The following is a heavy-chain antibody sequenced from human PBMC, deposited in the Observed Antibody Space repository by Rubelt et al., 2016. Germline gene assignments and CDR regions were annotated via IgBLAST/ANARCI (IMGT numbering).Heavy chain of an antibody. V-gene: IGHV1-18*01. J-gene: IGHJ4*02. Sequence: SAYNGNTNYARKLQGRVTMTTDTSTSTAYMELRSLRSDDTAVYYCARVFSGWRPFDYWGQGTLVTVSS. CDR2: SAYNGNT. CDR3: ARVFSGWRPFDY. D-gene: IGHD6-19*01.